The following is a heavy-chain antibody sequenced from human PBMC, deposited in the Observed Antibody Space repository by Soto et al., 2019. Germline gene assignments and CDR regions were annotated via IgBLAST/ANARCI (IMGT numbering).Heavy chain of an antibody. CDR2: IHQSGST. J-gene: IGHJ4*02. Sequence: QVQLQESGPGLVKPSGTLFLTCAVSGDSISSGYWWSWVRQPPGKGLEWIGEIHQSGSTNYNASLKSRVTVSVDKSKNQFSLKLSSVTAADTAVYYCAGASITGGTLDYWGQGTLVTVSS. D-gene: IGHD1-20*01. CDR3: AGASITGGTLDY. V-gene: IGHV4-4*02. CDR1: GDSISSGYW.